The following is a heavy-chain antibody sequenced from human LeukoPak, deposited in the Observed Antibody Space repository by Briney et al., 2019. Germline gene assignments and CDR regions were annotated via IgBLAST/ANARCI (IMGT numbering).Heavy chain of an antibody. CDR3: AKSKGSGTYCFDY. CDR1: GFTFSSYA. V-gene: IGHV3-23*01. CDR2: ITGQSNSI. J-gene: IGHJ4*02. Sequence: GGSLRLSCAASGFTFSSYAMTWVRQAPGKGLEWVSTITGQSNSIWYADSVKGRFTISRDNPKNTVYLQMNSLRVEDTATYYCAKSKGSGTYCFDYWGQGSLVTVSS. D-gene: IGHD3-10*01.